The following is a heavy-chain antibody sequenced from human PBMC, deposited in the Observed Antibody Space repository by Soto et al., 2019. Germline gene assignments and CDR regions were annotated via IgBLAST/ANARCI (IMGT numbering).Heavy chain of an antibody. J-gene: IGHJ6*02. D-gene: IGHD2-2*01. Sequence: GESLKISCAASGFTFSSYAMSWVRQAPGKGLEWVSAISGSGGSTYYADSVKGRFTISRDNSKNTLYLQMNSLRAEDTAVYHCAKREVVPAAISYYYYGMDVWGQGTTVTVS. V-gene: IGHV3-23*01. CDR2: ISGSGGST. CDR3: AKREVVPAAISYYYYGMDV. CDR1: GFTFSSYA.